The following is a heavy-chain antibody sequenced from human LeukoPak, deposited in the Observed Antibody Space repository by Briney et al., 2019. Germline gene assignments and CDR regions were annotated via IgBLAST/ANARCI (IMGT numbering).Heavy chain of an antibody. Sequence: PGGSLRLSCAASGFTFSSYSIIWVRQAPGKGLEWVSFISLASSYIYYADSVKGRFTISRDNANNSLSLQMNSLRADDTAVYYCARGLAVLTVDWYFDLWGRGTLVTVSS. V-gene: IGHV3-21*01. D-gene: IGHD3-16*01. CDR3: ARGLAVLTVDWYFDL. CDR2: ISLASSYI. CDR1: GFTFSSYS. J-gene: IGHJ2*01.